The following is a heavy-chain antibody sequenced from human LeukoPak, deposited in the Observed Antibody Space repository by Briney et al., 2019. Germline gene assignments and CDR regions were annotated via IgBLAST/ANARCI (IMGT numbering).Heavy chain of an antibody. D-gene: IGHD1-26*01. J-gene: IGHJ6*02. Sequence: GGSLRLSCAASGFPFSSYAMSWVRQAPGKGLEWVSAISGSGGSTYYADPVKGRFTISRDNSKNTLYLQMNSLRAEDTAVYYCAKEEQWELQGMDVWGQGTTVTVSS. CDR2: ISGSGGST. V-gene: IGHV3-23*01. CDR3: AKEEQWELQGMDV. CDR1: GFPFSSYA.